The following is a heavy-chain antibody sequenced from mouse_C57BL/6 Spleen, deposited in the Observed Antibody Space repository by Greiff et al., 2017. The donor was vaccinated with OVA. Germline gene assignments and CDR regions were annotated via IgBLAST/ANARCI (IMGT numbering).Heavy chain of an antibody. CDR2: VDPSDSYT. CDR3: ARAITTVGFFDY. D-gene: IGHD1-1*01. J-gene: IGHJ2*01. V-gene: IGHV1-69*01. Sequence: QVQLQQPGAELVMPGASVKLSCKASGYTFTSYWMTWVKQRPGQGLEWIGEVDPSDSYTNYNHKFKGQSTLTTDKSSRTAYMQLSSLTSEDSAVEYCARAITTVGFFDYWGQGTTLTVSS. CDR1: GYTFTSYW.